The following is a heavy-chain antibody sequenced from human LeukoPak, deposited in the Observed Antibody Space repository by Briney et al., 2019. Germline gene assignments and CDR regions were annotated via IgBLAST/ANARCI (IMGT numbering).Heavy chain of an antibody. CDR1: GYTFTSYY. Sequence: GASVKVSCKASGYTFTSYYMHWVRQAPGQGLEWMGIINPSGGSTSYAQKFQGRVTMTRDTSKNQFSLKLSSVTAADTALYYCARLWSTYCSGGSCPHQPNYWGQGTLVTVSS. CDR2: INPSGGST. D-gene: IGHD2-15*01. J-gene: IGHJ4*02. V-gene: IGHV1-46*01. CDR3: ARLWSTYCSGGSCPHQPNY.